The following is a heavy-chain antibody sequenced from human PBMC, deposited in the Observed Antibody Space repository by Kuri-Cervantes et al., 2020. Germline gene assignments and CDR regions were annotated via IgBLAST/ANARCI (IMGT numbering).Heavy chain of an antibody. V-gene: IGHV3-7*03. CDR3: AREYSGYEDSYYFDY. CDR1: GFTFNTYW. J-gene: IGHJ4*02. Sequence: GGSLRLSCAASGFTFNTYWMSWVRQAPGKGLEWVANIKHDGSQKFYVDSVKGRFTISRDNAKNSLYLQMNSLRAEDTAVYYCAREYSGYEDSYYFDYWGQGTLVTVSS. CDR2: IKHDGSQK. D-gene: IGHD5-12*01.